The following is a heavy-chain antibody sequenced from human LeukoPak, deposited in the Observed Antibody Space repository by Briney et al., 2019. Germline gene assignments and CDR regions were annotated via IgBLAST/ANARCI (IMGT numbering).Heavy chain of an antibody. CDR3: ARGSSPNYYDSSGYYDAFDI. Sequence: ASVKVSCKASGYTFTGYYMHWVRQAPGQGLEWMGWINPNSGGTNYAQKFQGRVTMTRDTSISTAYMELSRLRSDDTAVYYCARGSSPNYYDSSGYYDAFDIWGQGTMVTVSS. CDR1: GYTFTGYY. V-gene: IGHV1-2*02. CDR2: INPNSGGT. D-gene: IGHD3-22*01. J-gene: IGHJ3*02.